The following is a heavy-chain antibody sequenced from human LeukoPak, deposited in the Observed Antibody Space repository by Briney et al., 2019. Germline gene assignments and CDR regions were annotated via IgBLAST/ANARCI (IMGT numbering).Heavy chain of an antibody. J-gene: IGHJ4*02. Sequence: GGSLRLSCAASGFTFSSYSMNWVRQAPGKGLEWVSSISSSSSYIYYADSVKGRFTTSRDNAKNSLYLQMNSLRAEDTAVYYCASSLRRPGTLHYWGQGTLVTVSS. CDR2: ISSSSSYI. CDR1: GFTFSSYS. V-gene: IGHV3-21*01. CDR3: ASSLRRPGTLHY. D-gene: IGHD4-17*01.